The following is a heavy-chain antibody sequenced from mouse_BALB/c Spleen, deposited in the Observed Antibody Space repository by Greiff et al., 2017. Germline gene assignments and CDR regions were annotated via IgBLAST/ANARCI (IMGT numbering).Heavy chain of an antibody. CDR1: GYTFSSYW. J-gene: IGHJ4*01. V-gene: IGHV1-9*01. CDR3: ARGGLLLYAMDY. CDR2: ILPGSGST. Sequence: VQLQQSGAELMKPGASVKISCKATGYTFSSYWIEWVKQRPGHGLEWIGEILPGSGSTNYNEKFKGKATFTADTSSNTAYMQLSSLTSEDSAVYYCARGGLLLYAMDYWGQGTSVTVSS. D-gene: IGHD2-3*01.